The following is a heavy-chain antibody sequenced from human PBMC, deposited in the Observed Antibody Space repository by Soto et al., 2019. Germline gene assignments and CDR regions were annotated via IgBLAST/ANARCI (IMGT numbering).Heavy chain of an antibody. CDR3: ARDRQQWLEPAGGALPF. CDR1: GFTLSSYV. J-gene: IGHJ3*01. V-gene: IGHV3-30-3*01. Sequence: GGTLRLSCAASGFTLSSYVMHLVRQAPGKGLEWVARISYAGNDNYYADSVKGRFTISRDNSKKTLYLQMTSLRADDTAVYYCARDRQQWLEPAGGALPFWGQGTMVTVSS. CDR2: ISYAGNDN. D-gene: IGHD6-19*01.